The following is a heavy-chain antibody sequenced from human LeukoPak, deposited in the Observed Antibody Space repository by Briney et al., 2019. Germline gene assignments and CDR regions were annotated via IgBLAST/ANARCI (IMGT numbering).Heavy chain of an antibody. V-gene: IGHV1-46*01. D-gene: IGHD1-26*01. CDR2: INPSGGST. J-gene: IGHJ6*02. CDR3: ARALVGATDYYGMDV. CDR1: GYTFTSYY. Sequence: GASVEVSCKASGYTFTSYYMHWVRQAPGQGLEWMGIINPSGGSTSYAQKFQGRVTMTRDTSTSTVYMELSSLRSEDTAVYYCARALVGATDYYGMDVWGQGTTVTVSS.